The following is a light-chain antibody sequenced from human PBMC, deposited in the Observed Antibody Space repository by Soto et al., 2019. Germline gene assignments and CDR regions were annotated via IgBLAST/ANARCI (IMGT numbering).Light chain of an antibody. CDR1: PSVSSGD. Sequence: EIVLTQSPGTLSFSPGEGATLSCRAIPSVSSGDLTWYQQKPGQAPRLLIYGASRRAGGIPDRFSGSGSGTDFTLSISRLEPEDFAVYWCQHYGNSPTFGQGTRVQIK. J-gene: IGKJ1*01. V-gene: IGKV3-20*01. CDR2: GAS. CDR3: QHYGNSPT.